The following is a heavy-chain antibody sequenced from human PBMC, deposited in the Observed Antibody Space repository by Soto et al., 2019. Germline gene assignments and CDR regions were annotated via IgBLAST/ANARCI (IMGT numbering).Heavy chain of an antibody. J-gene: IGHJ4*02. V-gene: IGHV3-66*01. D-gene: IGHD1-26*01. CDR2: FSRGGST. Sequence: GGPLRLSCAASGFTVSSNYMSWVRQAPGKGLEWVSLFSRGGSTYYVDSVRGRFTISRDNSKNTLFLQMNSLRAEDTAVYYCARGEAKFYFDYWGQGSLVTVSS. CDR1: GFTVSSNY. CDR3: ARGEAKFYFDY.